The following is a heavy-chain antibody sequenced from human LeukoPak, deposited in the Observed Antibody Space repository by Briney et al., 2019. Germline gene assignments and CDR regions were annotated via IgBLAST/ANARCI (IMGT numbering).Heavy chain of an antibody. CDR3: ARDNMDYYDSSGYYYY. CDR1: GGTFSSYA. CDR2: IIPIFGIA. Sequence: SVKVSCKASGGTFSSYAISWVRQAPGQGLEWMGRIIPIFGIANYAQKFQGRVTITADKSTSTAYMELSSLRSEDTAVYYCARDNMDYYDSSGYYYYWGQGTLVTVSS. V-gene: IGHV1-69*04. J-gene: IGHJ4*02. D-gene: IGHD3-22*01.